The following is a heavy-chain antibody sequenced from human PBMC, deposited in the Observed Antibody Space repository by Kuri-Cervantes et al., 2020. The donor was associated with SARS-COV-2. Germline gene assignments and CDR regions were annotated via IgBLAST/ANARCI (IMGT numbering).Heavy chain of an antibody. D-gene: IGHD3-3*01. Sequence: ASVKVSCKAPETTFPNYDINWVRQATGQGLEWRGWISAYNGNTNYAQKLQGRVTMTTDTSTSTAYMELRSLRSEDTAVYYCAKGFWSGYSHYYYYYMDVWGKGTTVTVSS. CDR2: ISAYNGNT. J-gene: IGHJ6*03. V-gene: IGHV1-18*01. CDR3: AKGFWSGYSHYYYYYMDV. CDR1: ETTFPNYD.